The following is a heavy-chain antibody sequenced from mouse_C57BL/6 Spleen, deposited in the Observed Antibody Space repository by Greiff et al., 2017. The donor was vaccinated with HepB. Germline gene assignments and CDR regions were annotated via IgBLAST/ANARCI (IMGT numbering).Heavy chain of an antibody. CDR1: GYAFSSYW. CDR2: IYPGDGDT. Sequence: VKLQESGAELVKPGASVKISCKASGYAFSSYWMNWVKQRPGKGLEWIGQIYPGDGDTNYNGKFKGKATLTADKSSSTAYMQLSSLTSEDSAVYFCARDSSGYLFAYWGQGTLVTVSA. J-gene: IGHJ3*01. V-gene: IGHV1-80*01. CDR3: ARDSSGYLFAY. D-gene: IGHD3-2*02.